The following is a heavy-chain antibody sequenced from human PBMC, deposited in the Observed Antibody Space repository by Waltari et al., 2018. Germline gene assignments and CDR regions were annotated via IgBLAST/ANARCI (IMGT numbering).Heavy chain of an antibody. Sequence: QQDSGPSLLKPSATLSLTCTVAYWSFSSRSYYWGWIRLAPGKGLEWIGHSYYSGSSYHNPSLKSRITMSVDSSKNQFSLTLSSVTAADTAVYYCARVLIRTSGLNFDSWGQGSLVTVSS. CDR3: ARVLIRTSGLNFDS. CDR1: YWSFSSRSYY. V-gene: IGHV4-39*07. D-gene: IGHD3-16*01. J-gene: IGHJ4*02. CDR2: SYYSGSS.